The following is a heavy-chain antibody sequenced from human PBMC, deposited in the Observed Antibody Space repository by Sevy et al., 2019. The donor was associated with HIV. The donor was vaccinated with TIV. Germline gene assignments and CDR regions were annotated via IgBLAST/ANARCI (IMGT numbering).Heavy chain of an antibody. CDR1: GFTFGDYA. CDR3: TRALATADTPEYYFDY. Sequence: GGSLRLSCTSSGFTFGDYAMSWFRQAPGKGLEWVAFIRRNSHEPYGGTTEYAAYVKGRLTISRDDSKSIAYLQMNSLKIEDTAVYYCTRALATADTPEYYFDYWGQGILVTVSS. D-gene: IGHD5-12*01. J-gene: IGHJ4*02. V-gene: IGHV3-49*03. CDR2: IRRNSHEPYGGTT.